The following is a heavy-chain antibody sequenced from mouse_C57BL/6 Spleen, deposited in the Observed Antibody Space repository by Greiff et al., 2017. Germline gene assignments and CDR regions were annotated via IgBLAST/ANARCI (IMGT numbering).Heavy chain of an antibody. Sequence: QVQLQQSGAELVKPGASVKLSCKASGYTFTSYWMHWVKQRPGQGLEWIGMIHPNSGSTNYNEKFKSKATLTVDKSSSTAYMQLSSLTSEDSAVYYCARERDSSGPAWFAYWGQGTLVTVSA. V-gene: IGHV1-64*01. D-gene: IGHD3-2*02. CDR2: IHPNSGST. J-gene: IGHJ3*01. CDR3: ARERDSSGPAWFAY. CDR1: GYTFTSYW.